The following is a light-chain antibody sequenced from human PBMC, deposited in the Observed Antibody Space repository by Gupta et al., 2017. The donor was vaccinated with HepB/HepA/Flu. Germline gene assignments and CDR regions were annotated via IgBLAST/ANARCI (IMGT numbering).Light chain of an antibody. Sequence: QSVLTQTPSVSRAPGQRVTISCTGSSSNIGAGYDVHWYPQHPGTAHTLLIYGNGKRPAGVPVRFSVSKSGTAASLSITGLEVEDEADYYCQSCDSSRSGLFGGGTKLTVL. J-gene: IGLJ2*01. V-gene: IGLV1-40*01. CDR3: QSCDSSRSGL. CDR1: SSNIGAGYD. CDR2: GNG.